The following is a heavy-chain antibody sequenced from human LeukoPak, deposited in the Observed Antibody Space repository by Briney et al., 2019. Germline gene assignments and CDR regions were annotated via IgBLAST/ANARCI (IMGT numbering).Heavy chain of an antibody. Sequence: ASVKVSCKASGYTFTSYGISWVRQAPGQGLEWMGWISAYNGNTNYAQKLQGRVTMTTDTSTSTAYMELRSLRSDDTAVYYCARDPMIVVVPTDGNWFDPWGQGTLVTVSS. CDR2: ISAYNGNT. V-gene: IGHV1-18*01. CDR3: ARDPMIVVVPTDGNWFDP. J-gene: IGHJ5*02. D-gene: IGHD3-22*01. CDR1: GYTFTSYG.